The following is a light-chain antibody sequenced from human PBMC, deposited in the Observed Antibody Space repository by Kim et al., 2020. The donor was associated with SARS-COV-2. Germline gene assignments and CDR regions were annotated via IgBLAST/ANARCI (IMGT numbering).Light chain of an antibody. Sequence: SVGDTVTFTCRASQGISNSLAWYRQKPGKVPMLLIYGASTLRSGVPSRFRGSGSGTDFPLTISSLQPEDAATYYCQKYNSAPWTFGQGTKVDIK. CDR3: QKYNSAPWT. CDR1: QGISNS. J-gene: IGKJ1*01. CDR2: GAS. V-gene: IGKV1-27*01.